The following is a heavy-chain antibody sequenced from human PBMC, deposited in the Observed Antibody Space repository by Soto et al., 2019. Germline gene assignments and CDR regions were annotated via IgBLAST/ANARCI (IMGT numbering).Heavy chain of an antibody. CDR2: IYYSGST. Sequence: SETLSLTCTVSGGSISSGGYYWSWIRQHPGKGLEWIGYIYYSGSTYYNPSLKSRFTISVDTSKNQFSLKLSSVTAADTAVYYCASLYSYGYRAFDYWGQGTLVTVSS. CDR1: GGSISSGGYY. V-gene: IGHV4-31*03. CDR3: ASLYSYGYRAFDY. D-gene: IGHD5-18*01. J-gene: IGHJ4*02.